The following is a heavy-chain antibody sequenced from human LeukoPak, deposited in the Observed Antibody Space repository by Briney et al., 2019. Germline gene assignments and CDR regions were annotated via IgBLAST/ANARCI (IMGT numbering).Heavy chain of an antibody. Sequence: GASVKVSCKASGYTFTSYGISWVRQAPGQGLEWMGWISAYNGNTNYAQNLQGRVTMTTDTSTSTAYMELRSLRSDDTAVYYCAKEGAQIPTDWYFDLWGRGTLVTVSS. CDR1: GYTFTSYG. V-gene: IGHV1-18*01. CDR3: AKEGAQIPTDWYFDL. J-gene: IGHJ2*01. D-gene: IGHD1-26*01. CDR2: ISAYNGNT.